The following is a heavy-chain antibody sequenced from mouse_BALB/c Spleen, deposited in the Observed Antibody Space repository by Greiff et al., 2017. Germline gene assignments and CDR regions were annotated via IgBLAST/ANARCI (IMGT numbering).Heavy chain of an antibody. V-gene: IGHV5-6-2*01. CDR1: GFTFSSYY. D-gene: IGHD1-1*01. J-gene: IGHJ4*01. Sequence: EVQLVESGGGLVKLGGSLKLSCAASGFTFSSYYMSWVRQTPEKRLELVAAINSNGGSTYYPDTVKGRFTISRDNAKNTLYLQMSSLKSEDTALYYCARLYGSSYAMDYGGQGTSVTVSS. CDR2: INSNGGST. CDR3: ARLYGSSYAMDY.